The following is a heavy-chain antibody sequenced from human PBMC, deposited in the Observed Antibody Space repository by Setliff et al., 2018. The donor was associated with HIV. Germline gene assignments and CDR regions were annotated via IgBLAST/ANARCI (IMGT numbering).Heavy chain of an antibody. D-gene: IGHD2-21*01. CDR3: VRNPHPTVVVPRDSHYYTMNI. V-gene: IGHV1-2*06. CDR2: IHPNSGGT. J-gene: IGHJ6*03. Sequence: ASVKVSCKTSGYTFTAYYIHWVRQAPGQGLEWMGRIHPNSGGTAYPQKFQGRAAMTRDTSISTAYMELRRLTSDDTAVYYCVRNPHPTVVVPRDSHYYTMNIWGKGTTVTVSS. CDR1: GYTFTAYY.